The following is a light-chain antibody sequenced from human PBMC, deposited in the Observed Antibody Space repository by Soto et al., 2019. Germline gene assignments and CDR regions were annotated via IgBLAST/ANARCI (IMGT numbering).Light chain of an antibody. CDR1: SSDVGGYNY. CDR2: EVN. Sequence: QSALTQPPSASGSPGQSVAISCTGTSSDVGGYNYVSWYQQHPGKAPKLMIYEVNKRPSGVPDRFSGSKPGNTASLTVSGLQAEDEADYYCSSYAGSSNVFGTGTKVTAL. CDR3: SSYAGSSNV. J-gene: IGLJ1*01. V-gene: IGLV2-8*01.